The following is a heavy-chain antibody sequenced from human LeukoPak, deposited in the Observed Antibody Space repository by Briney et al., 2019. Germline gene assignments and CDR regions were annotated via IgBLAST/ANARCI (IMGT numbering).Heavy chain of an antibody. CDR1: GGSISSYY. D-gene: IGHD5-18*01. CDR3: ASMYGTAMNRAFDI. CDR2: IYYSGST. V-gene: IGHV4-59*01. Sequence: PSETLSLTCTVSGGSISSYYWSWIRQPPGKGLEWIGYIYYSGSTNYNPSLKSRVTISVDTSKNQFSLKLSSVTAADTAVYYCASMYGTAMNRAFDIWGQGTMVTVSS. J-gene: IGHJ3*02.